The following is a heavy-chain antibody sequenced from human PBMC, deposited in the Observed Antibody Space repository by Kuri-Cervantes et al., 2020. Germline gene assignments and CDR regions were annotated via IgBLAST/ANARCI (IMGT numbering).Heavy chain of an antibody. V-gene: IGHV3-30-3*01. D-gene: IGHD2-15*01. Sequence: GGSLRLSCAASGFTFSSYWMHWVRQAPGKGLEWVAVISYDGSNKYYADSVKGRFTISRDNSKNTLYLQMNSLRAEDTAVYYCARNSVAPFDYWGQGTLVTVSS. CDR2: ISYDGSNK. CDR1: GFTFSSYW. CDR3: ARNSVAPFDY. J-gene: IGHJ4*02.